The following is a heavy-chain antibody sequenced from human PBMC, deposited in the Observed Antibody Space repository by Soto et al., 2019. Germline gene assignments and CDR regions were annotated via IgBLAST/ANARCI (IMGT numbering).Heavy chain of an antibody. CDR3: ARGGEVSRGWYAGH. V-gene: IGHV3-74*01. CDR1: GFTFSTYN. Sequence: EVQLVESGGGLVQPGGSLRLSCGASGFTFSTYNMHWVRQGPGKGLVWVSRINSDGSSTRYADSVKGRFTISRDNAKNTLYRQMNSLRVEDTAIYYCARGGEVSRGWYAGHWGLGTLVTVSS. CDR2: INSDGSST. D-gene: IGHD6-19*01. J-gene: IGHJ4*02.